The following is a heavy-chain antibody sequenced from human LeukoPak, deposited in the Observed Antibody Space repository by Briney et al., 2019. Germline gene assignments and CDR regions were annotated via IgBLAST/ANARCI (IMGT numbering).Heavy chain of an antibody. CDR3: ARENYGDYYIDY. V-gene: IGHV3-21*01. CDR1: GFTFSSYS. CDR2: ISSSSSYI. J-gene: IGHJ4*02. Sequence: GGSLRLSCAASGFTFSSYSMNWVRQAPGKGLEWVSSISSSSSYIYYADSVKGRFTISRDNAKNSLYLQMNSLRAEDTAVYYCARENYGDYYIDYWGQGTLVTVSS. D-gene: IGHD4-17*01.